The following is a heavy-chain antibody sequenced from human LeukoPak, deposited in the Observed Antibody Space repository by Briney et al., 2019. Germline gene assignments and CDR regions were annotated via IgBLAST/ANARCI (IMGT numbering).Heavy chain of an antibody. CDR3: TSLYPYNWNYDVDYYYYMDV. D-gene: IGHD1-7*01. CDR1: GFTFSSYG. V-gene: IGHV3-73*01. Sequence: PGGSLRLSCVASGFTFSSYGMHWVRQASGKGLEWVGRIRSKANSYATAYAASVKGRFTISRDDSKNTAYLQMNSLKTEDTAVYYCTSLYPYNWNYDVDYYYYMDVWGKGTTVTVSS. J-gene: IGHJ6*03. CDR2: IRSKANSYAT.